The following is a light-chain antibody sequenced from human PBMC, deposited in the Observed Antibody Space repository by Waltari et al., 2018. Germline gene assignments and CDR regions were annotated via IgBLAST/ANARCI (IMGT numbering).Light chain of an antibody. CDR1: SSDAGGYNY. CDR3: SSYTSSSTLVV. Sequence: QSALTQPASVSGSPGQSITIFCTATSSDAGGYNYISSYQQHPGKAPKLMIYDVSNRPSGVSNRFSGSKSGNTASLTISGLQAEDEADYYCSSYTSSSTLVVFGGGTKLTVL. CDR2: DVS. V-gene: IGLV2-14*01. J-gene: IGLJ3*02.